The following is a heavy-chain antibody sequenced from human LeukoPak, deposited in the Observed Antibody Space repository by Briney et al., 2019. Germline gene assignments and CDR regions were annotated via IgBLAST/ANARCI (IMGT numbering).Heavy chain of an antibody. Sequence: SETLSLTCTVSGGSISSHYWSWIRQPPGRGLEWIGYIYYSGSTNYNPSLKSRVTISVDTSKNQFSLKLSSVTAADTAVYYCARAIHMDVWGKGSTVTVSS. V-gene: IGHV4-59*11. CDR1: GGSISSHY. J-gene: IGHJ6*03. CDR2: IYYSGST. CDR3: ARAIHMDV.